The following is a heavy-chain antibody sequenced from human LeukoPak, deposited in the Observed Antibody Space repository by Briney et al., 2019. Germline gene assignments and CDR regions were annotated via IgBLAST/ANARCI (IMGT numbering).Heavy chain of an antibody. CDR2: MNPNSGNT. CDR3: ASGLAAAGTPGMDV. Sequence: ASVKVSCKASGYTFTSYDINWVRQATGQGLEWMGWMNPNSGNTGYAQKFQGRVTMTRNTSISTAYMELSSLRSEDTAVYYCASGLAAAGTPGMDVWGQGTTVTVSS. CDR1: GYTFTSYD. D-gene: IGHD6-13*01. V-gene: IGHV1-8*01. J-gene: IGHJ6*02.